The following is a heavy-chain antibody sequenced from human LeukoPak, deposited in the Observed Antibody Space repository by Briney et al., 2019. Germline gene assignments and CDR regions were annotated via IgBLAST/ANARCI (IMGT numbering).Heavy chain of an antibody. J-gene: IGHJ4*02. CDR2: ISYDGSNK. Sequence: PGGSLRLSCAASVFIFSNYAMHWVRQAPGKGLECVAVISYDGSNKYSADSVKGRFTISRDNSKNTLYLQMNSLRAEDAAVYYCARATAGLVVISAPDYWGQGTLVTVSS. CDR1: VFIFSNYA. D-gene: IGHD3-9*01. CDR3: ARATAGLVVISAPDY. V-gene: IGHV3-30*04.